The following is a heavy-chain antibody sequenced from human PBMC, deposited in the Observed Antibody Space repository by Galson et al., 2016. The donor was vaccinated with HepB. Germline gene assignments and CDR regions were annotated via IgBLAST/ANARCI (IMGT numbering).Heavy chain of an antibody. CDR3: ARGKFDCSGGTCHYYGLDV. CDR1: GLTFSRCD. CDR2: IGTAGDT. Sequence: SLRLSCAASGLTFSRCDMHWVRQATGKGLEWVSAIGTAGDTYYPGSVRGRFTISRENAKNSLYLQMNRLTAGDTAVYYCARGKFDCSGGTCHYYGLDVWGKGITVTGAS. V-gene: IGHV3-13*01. D-gene: IGHD2-15*01. J-gene: IGHJ6*04.